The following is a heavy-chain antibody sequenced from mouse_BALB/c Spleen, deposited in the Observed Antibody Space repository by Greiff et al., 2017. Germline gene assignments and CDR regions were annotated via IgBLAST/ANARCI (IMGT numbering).Heavy chain of an antibody. CDR3: ARGGFSFDY. Sequence: EVQLQQSGPGLVKPSQSLSLTCTVTGYSITSDYAWNWIRQFPGNKLEWMGYISYSGSTSYNPSLKSRISITRDTSKNQFFLQLNSVTTEDTATYYCARGGFSFDYWGQGTTLTVSS. CDR2: ISYSGST. CDR1: GYSITSDYA. J-gene: IGHJ2*01. V-gene: IGHV3-2*02.